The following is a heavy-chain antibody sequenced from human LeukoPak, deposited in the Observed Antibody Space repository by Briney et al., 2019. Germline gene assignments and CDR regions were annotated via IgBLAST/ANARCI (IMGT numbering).Heavy chain of an antibody. CDR2: IYYSGST. CDR1: SGSISSSSYY. CDR3: ARRLREGGHWSFDL. V-gene: IGHV4-39*07. Sequence: SETLSLTCTVSSGSISSSSYYWGWIRQPPGKGLEWIGSIYYSGSTYYNPSLKSRVTISVDTSKNQFSLKLSSVTAADTAVYYCARRLREGGHWSFDLWGRGTLVTVSS. D-gene: IGHD2-15*01. J-gene: IGHJ2*01.